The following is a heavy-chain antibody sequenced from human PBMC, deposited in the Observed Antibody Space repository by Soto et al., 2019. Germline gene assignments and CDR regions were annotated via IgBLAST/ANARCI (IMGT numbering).Heavy chain of an antibody. Sequence: GGSLRLSCAASGFTFSNYAMSWIRQAPGKGLEWVSTIRETGNTYYADSVRGRFATSRDNSENTLYLQMSSLRAEDTAVYYCARGKSGYDLGVFDYWGQGTLVTVSS. CDR2: IRETGNT. V-gene: IGHV3-23*01. D-gene: IGHD5-12*01. J-gene: IGHJ4*02. CDR3: ARGKSGYDLGVFDY. CDR1: GFTFSNYA.